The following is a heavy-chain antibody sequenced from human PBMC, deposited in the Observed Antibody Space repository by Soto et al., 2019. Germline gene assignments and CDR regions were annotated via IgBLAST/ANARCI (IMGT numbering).Heavy chain of an antibody. CDR2: ISGSGGST. CDR3: ASWGILTGYYKGANYGSGTPSGMDV. Sequence: EGQLLESGGGLVQPGGSLRLSCAASGFTFSDYAMSWVRQAPGKGLEWVSGISGSGGSTDYADSVKGRFTISRDNSKNSLYLQMNSLRAEDTAVYYCASWGILTGYYKGANYGSGTPSGMDVWGQGTTVTVSS. J-gene: IGHJ6*02. V-gene: IGHV3-23*01. CDR1: GFTFSDYA. D-gene: IGHD3-9*01.